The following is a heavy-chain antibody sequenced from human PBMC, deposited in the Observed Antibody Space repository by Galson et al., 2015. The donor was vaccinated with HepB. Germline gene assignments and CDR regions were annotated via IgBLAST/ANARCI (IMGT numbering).Heavy chain of an antibody. CDR1: GFTFSSYG. Sequence: SLRLSCAASGFTFSSYGFHWVRQGPGKGLEWVAVISYDGSQKYYGDSVRGRFTISRDSSKRTVYLEMNRVRGEDTAVYFCVRDVTLRFFDNYYFYGMDVWGQGTTVTVSS. CDR3: VRDVTLRFFDNYYFYGMDV. CDR2: ISYDGSQK. V-gene: IGHV3-30*03. D-gene: IGHD3/OR15-3a*01. J-gene: IGHJ6*02.